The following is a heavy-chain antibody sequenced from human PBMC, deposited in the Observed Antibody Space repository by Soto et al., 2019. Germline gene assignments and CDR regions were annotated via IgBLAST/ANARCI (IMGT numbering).Heavy chain of an antibody. V-gene: IGHV4-59*08. Sequence: PSETLSLTCTVSGGSISSYYWSWIRQPPGKGLEWIGYIYYSGSTNYNPSLKSRVTISVDTSKNQFSLKLSSVTAADTAVYYCARHLSGYDDFDYWGQGTLVTVSS. CDR2: IYYSGST. CDR1: GGSISSYY. CDR3: ARHLSGYDDFDY. D-gene: IGHD5-12*01. J-gene: IGHJ4*02.